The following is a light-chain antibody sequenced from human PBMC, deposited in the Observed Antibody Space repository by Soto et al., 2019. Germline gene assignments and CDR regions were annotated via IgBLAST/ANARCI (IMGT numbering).Light chain of an antibody. CDR2: KAS. CDR3: PQSIT. Sequence: DIQMTQSPSTLSASVGDRVTITCRASQSVSGWLAWYQQKPGQAPKLLIYKASILESGVPLRFSGSGSGTEFTLTISSLQPDDFATYYCPQSITFGGGTKVEI. CDR1: QSVSGW. V-gene: IGKV1-5*03. J-gene: IGKJ4*01.